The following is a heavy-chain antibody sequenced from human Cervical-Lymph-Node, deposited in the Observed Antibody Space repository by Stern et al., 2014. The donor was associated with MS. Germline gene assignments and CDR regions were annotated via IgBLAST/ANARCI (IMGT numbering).Heavy chain of an antibody. J-gene: IGHJ4*02. CDR1: GYSFTIYY. V-gene: IGHV5-51*01. Sequence: VQLVQSGAEVKKPGESLKISCKLSGYSFTIYYIAWVRQMPGKGLEWMGVIYPYDSDTTYSPSFQGQVTISADKSNTTAYLQWSSLRASDTAMYYCARHVQGFDYWGQGTLVTVSS. CDR2: IYPYDSDT. CDR3: ARHVQGFDY.